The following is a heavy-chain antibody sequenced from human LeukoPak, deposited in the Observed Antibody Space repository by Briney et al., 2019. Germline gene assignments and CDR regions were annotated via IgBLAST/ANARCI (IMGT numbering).Heavy chain of an antibody. CDR2: IGRSSRDM. D-gene: IGHD6-13*01. J-gene: IGHJ4*02. V-gene: IGHV3-21*01. CDR3: VRGDSRDY. CDR1: GFTFSSST. Sequence: PGGSLRLSCAASGFTFSSSTMNWVRQAPGKGLEWVSSIGRSSRDMYYADSVRGRFTISRDNGKNSLFLQMNSLRAEDTSVYYCVRGDSRDYWGQGTLATVSS.